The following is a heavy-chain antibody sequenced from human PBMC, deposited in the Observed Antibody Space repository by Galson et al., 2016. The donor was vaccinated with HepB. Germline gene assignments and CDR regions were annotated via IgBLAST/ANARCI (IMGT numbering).Heavy chain of an antibody. CDR3: GRAGARPHTISWYYFDY. D-gene: IGHD6-13*01. CDR1: GFTFSSYA. V-gene: IGHV3-30-3*01. CDR2: ISYDGSNK. Sequence: SLRLSCAASGFTFSSYAMHWVRQAPGKGLEWVAIISYDGSNKYYADSVKGRFTVSRDNSKNTLYLQMNSLRAEDTAVYYCGRAGARPHTISWYYFDYWGQGTLVTVSS. J-gene: IGHJ4*02.